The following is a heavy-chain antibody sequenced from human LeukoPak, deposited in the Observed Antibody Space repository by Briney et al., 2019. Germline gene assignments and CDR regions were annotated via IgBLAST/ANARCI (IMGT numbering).Heavy chain of an antibody. J-gene: IGHJ4*02. D-gene: IGHD5-18*01. CDR3: ATYPGPTIQGSFDY. CDR2: IDPSSGNT. V-gene: IGHV1-46*01. CDR1: GYALTNYY. Sequence: GASVKVCKASGYALTNYYMSWVRQAPGQGPEWMGAIDPSSGNTQFAPKFEGRVTVTTDTSTSTVYMEMSGLRSDDTAMYYCATYPGPTIQGSFDYWGQGTLVTVSS.